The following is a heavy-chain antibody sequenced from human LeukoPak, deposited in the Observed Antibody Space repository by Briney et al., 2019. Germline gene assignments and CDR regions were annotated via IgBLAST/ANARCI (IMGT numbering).Heavy chain of an antibody. CDR3: AKNYYCSGGSCYPGD. Sequence: PGGSLRLSCVVSGFTFNNYGMSWVRQAPGKGLEWVSAISGSGGSTYYADSVKGRFTISRDNSKNTLYLQMNSLRAEDTAVYYCAKNYYCSGGSCYPGDWGQGTLVTVSS. V-gene: IGHV3-23*01. CDR1: GFTFNNYG. J-gene: IGHJ4*02. D-gene: IGHD2-15*01. CDR2: ISGSGGST.